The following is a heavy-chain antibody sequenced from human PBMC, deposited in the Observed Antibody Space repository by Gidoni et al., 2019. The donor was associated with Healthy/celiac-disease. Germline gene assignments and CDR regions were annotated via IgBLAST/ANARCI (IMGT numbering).Heavy chain of an antibody. CDR2: IYTSGST. V-gene: IGHV4-61*02. CDR3: ARDGRAPFDY. D-gene: IGHD1-26*01. Sequence: QVQLQESGPGLVKPSQTLSLTCTVSGGSISSGSYYWSWIRQPAGKGLEWIGRIYTSGSTNYNPSLKRRVTISVDTSKNQFSLKLSSVTAADTAVYYCARDGRAPFDYWGQGTLVTVSS. J-gene: IGHJ4*02. CDR1: GGSISSGSYY.